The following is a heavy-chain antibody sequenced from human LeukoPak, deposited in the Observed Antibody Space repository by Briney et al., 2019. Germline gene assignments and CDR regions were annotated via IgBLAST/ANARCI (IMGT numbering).Heavy chain of an antibody. CDR2: IYTSGST. V-gene: IGHV4-4*07. Sequence: PSETLSLTCTVSGGSISSYYWSWIRQPPGKGLDWIGRIYTSGSTNYNPSLKSRVTMSVDTSKTQFSLKLSSVTAADTAVYYCAREPIAVAGTVDYWGQGTLVTVSS. CDR3: AREPIAVAGTVDY. J-gene: IGHJ4*02. CDR1: GGSISSYY. D-gene: IGHD6-19*01.